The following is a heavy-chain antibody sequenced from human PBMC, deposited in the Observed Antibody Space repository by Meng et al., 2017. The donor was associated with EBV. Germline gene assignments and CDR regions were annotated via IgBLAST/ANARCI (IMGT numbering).Heavy chain of an antibody. J-gene: IGHJ5*02. CDR2: IIAYNGNT. CDR1: GYTFTSYG. CDR3: ARETSGYDFNWFDP. V-gene: IGHV1-18*01. Sequence: AQLVPSGAEVKKPGASVKVSCTASGYTFTSYGISWVRPAPGQGLEWMGWIIAYNGNTNYAQKLQGSVTMTTDTSTSTAYLELRSLRSDDTAVYYCARETSGYDFNWFDPWGQGTLVTVSS. D-gene: IGHD5-12*01.